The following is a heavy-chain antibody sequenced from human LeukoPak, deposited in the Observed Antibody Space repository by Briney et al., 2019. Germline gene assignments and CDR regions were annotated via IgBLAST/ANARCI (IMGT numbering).Heavy chain of an antibody. CDR3: AKDRHDYDSVGPRGDF. J-gene: IGHJ4*02. V-gene: IGHV3-23*01. CDR1: GFTFSSYA. Sequence: GRSLRLSCAASGFTFSSYAMSWVRRAPGKGLEWVSAITSTGGTTYYAGSVKGRFTISRDNSKNTLYLQMNSLRAEDTAIYYCAKDRHDYDSVGPRGDFWGQGTLVTVSS. D-gene: IGHD3-22*01. CDR2: ITSTGGTT.